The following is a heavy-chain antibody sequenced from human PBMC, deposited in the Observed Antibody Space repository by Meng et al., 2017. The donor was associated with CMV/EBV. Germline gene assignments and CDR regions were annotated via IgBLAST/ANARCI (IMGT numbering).Heavy chain of an antibody. CDR1: GYTLTELS. V-gene: IGHV1-69*13. D-gene: IGHD2-21*02. CDR3: AVTYCGGDCYLGSSDY. CDR2: IIPIFGTA. J-gene: IGHJ4*02. Sequence: QVQLVQSGAEVKKPGASVKVSCKVSGYTLTELSMHWVRQAPGKGLEWMGGIIPIFGTANYAQKFQGRVTITADESTSTAYMELSSLRSEDTAVYYCAVTYCGGDCYLGSSDYWGQGTLVTVSS.